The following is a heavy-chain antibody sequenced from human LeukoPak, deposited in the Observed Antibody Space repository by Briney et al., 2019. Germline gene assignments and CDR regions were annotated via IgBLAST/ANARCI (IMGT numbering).Heavy chain of an antibody. J-gene: IGHJ3*02. D-gene: IGHD1-26*01. V-gene: IGHV4-39*07. CDR1: GDSISSTSYY. CDR2: IYYSGST. Sequence: SETLSLTCTVSGDSISSTSYYWGWIRQPPGKELEWIGSIYYSGSTYYNPSLKSRVTISVDTSKNQFSLKLGSVTAADTAVYYCARGSVVGATAFDIWGQGTMVTVSS. CDR3: ARGSVVGATAFDI.